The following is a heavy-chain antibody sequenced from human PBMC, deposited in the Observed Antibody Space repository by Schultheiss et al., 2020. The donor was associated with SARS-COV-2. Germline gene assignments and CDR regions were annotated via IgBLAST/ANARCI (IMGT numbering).Heavy chain of an antibody. CDR2: IAHDTGRT. Sequence: GESLKISCAASGFTFSSYAMSWVRQAPGKGLEWVSAIAHDTGRTYYADSVRGRFTISRDDSKTSVYLQMSSLSAEDTAVYYCARCGYSYGYDLDYWGQGTLVTVSS. D-gene: IGHD5-18*01. J-gene: IGHJ4*02. V-gene: IGHV3-23*01. CDR3: ARCGYSYGYDLDY. CDR1: GFTFSSYA.